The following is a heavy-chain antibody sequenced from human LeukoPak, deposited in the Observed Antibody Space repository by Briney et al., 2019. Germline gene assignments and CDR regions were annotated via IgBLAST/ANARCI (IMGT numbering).Heavy chain of an antibody. V-gene: IGHV4-4*02. CDR3: AAWGVDYGGNFDYPDY. CDR2: IYHTGTT. D-gene: IGHD4-23*01. Sequence: PSGTLSLTCTLSRGSIMTTHWWSWVRQPPGKGLEWIGEIYHTGTTNYSPSLKSRLTISVDQSRNQFSLRLSSVTAADTATYYCAAWGVDYGGNFDYPDYWGQGTLVTVSS. CDR1: RGSIMTTHW. J-gene: IGHJ4*02.